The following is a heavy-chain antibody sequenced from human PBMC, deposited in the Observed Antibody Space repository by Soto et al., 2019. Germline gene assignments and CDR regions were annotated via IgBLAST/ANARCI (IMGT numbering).Heavy chain of an antibody. V-gene: IGHV4-39*01. J-gene: IGHJ5*02. D-gene: IGHD3-10*01. CDR1: GGSISSSTYY. Sequence: PSETLSLTCTVSGGSISSSTYYWGWIRQPPGKGLEWIGTIYYSGTTYYNPPLKSRVTISVDTSKNQFSLRLSSVTAADTAVYYCARLYHHVSGAYYKGVSWLDPWGQGTLVNVS. CDR2: IYYSGTT. CDR3: ARLYHHVSGAYYKGVSWLDP.